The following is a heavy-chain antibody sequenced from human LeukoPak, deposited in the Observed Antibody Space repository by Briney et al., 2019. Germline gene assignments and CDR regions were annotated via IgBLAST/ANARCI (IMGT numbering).Heavy chain of an antibody. J-gene: IGHJ3*02. CDR1: GFTFSSYW. V-gene: IGHV3-7*01. Sequence: GGSLRLSCAASGFTFSSYWMSWVRQAPGKGLEWVANIKQDGSEKYYVDSVKGRFTISRDNAKNSLYLQMNSLRAEDTAVYYCARSPMVRGVIQAFDIWGQGTMVTVSS. D-gene: IGHD3-10*01. CDR3: ARSPMVRGVIQAFDI. CDR2: IKQDGSEK.